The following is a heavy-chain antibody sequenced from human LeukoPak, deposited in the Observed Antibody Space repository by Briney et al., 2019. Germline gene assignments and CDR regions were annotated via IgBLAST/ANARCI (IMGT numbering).Heavy chain of an antibody. CDR1: GFTFSSYA. CDR2: ISGSGGST. D-gene: IGHD3-3*01. V-gene: IGHV3-23*01. CDR3: AKFPNYDFWSGYHDY. Sequence: GGSLRLSCAASGFTFSSYAMSWVRQAPGKGLEWVSAISGSGGSTYYADSVKGRFTISRDNSKNTLCLQMNSLRAEDTAVYYCAKFPNYDFWSGYHDYWGQGTLVTVSS. J-gene: IGHJ4*02.